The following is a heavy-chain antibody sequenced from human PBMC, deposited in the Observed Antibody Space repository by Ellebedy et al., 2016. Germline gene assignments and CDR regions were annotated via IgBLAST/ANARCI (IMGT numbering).Heavy chain of an antibody. Sequence: GESLKISXAASGFTLSSYGMHWVRQAPGKGLEWLAVTSFDGSDEYYADSVKGRFTISRDNPKNTLYLQMNSLRTEDTGVYYCAKDRGYYYGNNFYYYMHVWGKGTTVTVSS. D-gene: IGHD3-22*01. J-gene: IGHJ6*03. CDR3: AKDRGYYYGNNFYYYMHV. V-gene: IGHV3-30*18. CDR1: GFTLSSYG. CDR2: TSFDGSDE.